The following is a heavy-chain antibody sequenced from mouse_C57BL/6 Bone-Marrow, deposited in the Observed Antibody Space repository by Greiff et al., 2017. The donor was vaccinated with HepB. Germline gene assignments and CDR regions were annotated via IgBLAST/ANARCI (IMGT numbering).Heavy chain of an antibody. Sequence: EVMLVESGGGLVQPGGSLKLSCAASGFTFSDYYMYWVRQTPEKRLEWVAYISNGGGSTYYPDTVKGRFTISRDNAKNTLYLQMSRLKSEDTAMYYCARTYDGYYDGFPWFAYWGQGTLVTVSA. CDR3: ARTYDGYYDGFPWFAY. CDR1: GFTFSDYY. D-gene: IGHD2-3*01. J-gene: IGHJ3*01. CDR2: ISNGGGST. V-gene: IGHV5-12*01.